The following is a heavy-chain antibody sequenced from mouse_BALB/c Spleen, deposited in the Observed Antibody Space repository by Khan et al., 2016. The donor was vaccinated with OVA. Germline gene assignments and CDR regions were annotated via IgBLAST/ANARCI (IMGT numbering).Heavy chain of an antibody. J-gene: IGHJ4*01. CDR1: GVSITSGF. V-gene: IGHV3-8*02. CDR2: VTYSGNT. Sequence: VQLKQSGPSLVKPSQTLSLTCSVTGVSITSGFWNWIRKFPGNKFEYMGYVTYSGNTYYNPSLKSRISITRDTSKSQYYLQLNSVTTEDTATYFCARSYGSWTMDYWGQGTSVTVAS. D-gene: IGHD1-1*01. CDR3: ARSYGSWTMDY.